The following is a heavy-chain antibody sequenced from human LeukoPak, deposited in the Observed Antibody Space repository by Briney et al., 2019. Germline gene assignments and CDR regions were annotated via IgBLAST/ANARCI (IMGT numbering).Heavy chain of an antibody. J-gene: IGHJ4*02. V-gene: IGHV3-21*01. D-gene: IGHD4-17*01. CDR2: ISSSSSYI. CDR3: ARDTYGDYYFDY. CDR1: GFTFSSYW. Sequence: GGSLRPSCAASGFTFSSYWMSWVRQAPGKGLEWVSSISSSSSYIYYADSVKGRFTISRDNAKNSLYLQMNGLRADDAAVYFCARDTYGDYYFDYWGQGTLVTVSS.